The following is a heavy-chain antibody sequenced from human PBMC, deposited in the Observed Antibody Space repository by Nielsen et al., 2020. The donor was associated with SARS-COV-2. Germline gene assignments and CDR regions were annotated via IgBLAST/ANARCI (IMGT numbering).Heavy chain of an antibody. CDR2: IVVGSGNT. V-gene: IGHV1-58*01. Sequence: SVKVSCKASGFTFTSSAVQWVRQARGQRLEWIGWIVVGSGNTNYAQKFQERVTITRDMSTSTAYMELSSLRSEDTAVYYCARSGWLQLSPFDYWGQGTLVTVSS. CDR3: ARSGWLQLSPFDY. D-gene: IGHD5-24*01. CDR1: GFTFTSSA. J-gene: IGHJ4*02.